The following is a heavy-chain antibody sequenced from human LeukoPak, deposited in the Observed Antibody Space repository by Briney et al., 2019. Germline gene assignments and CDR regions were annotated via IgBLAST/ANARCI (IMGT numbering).Heavy chain of an antibody. J-gene: IGHJ4*02. CDR3: AKSKGDSSGWYWLFDY. CDR2: IYYSGST. V-gene: IGHV4-59*01. D-gene: IGHD6-19*01. Sequence: SETLSLTCTVSGGSIRHYCWSWIRQPPGKGLEWIGHIYYSGSTNYNPSLKSRVTISLATSKNQFSLKLSSVTAADTAVYYCAKSKGDSSGWYWLFDYWGQGTLVTVSS. CDR1: GGSIRHYC.